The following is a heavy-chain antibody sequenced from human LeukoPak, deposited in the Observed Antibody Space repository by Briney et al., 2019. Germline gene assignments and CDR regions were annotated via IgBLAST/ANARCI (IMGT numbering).Heavy chain of an antibody. J-gene: IGHJ5*02. CDR1: GGSFSGYY. V-gene: IGHV4-34*01. CDR3: AIKSITMVRGVIIRGWFDP. Sequence: PSETLSLTCAVYGGSFSGYYWSWIRQPPGKGLEWIGEINHSGSTNYNPSLKGRVTISVDTSKNQFSLKLSSVTAADTAVYYCAIKSITMVRGVIIRGWFDPWGQGTLVTVSS. CDR2: INHSGST. D-gene: IGHD3-10*01.